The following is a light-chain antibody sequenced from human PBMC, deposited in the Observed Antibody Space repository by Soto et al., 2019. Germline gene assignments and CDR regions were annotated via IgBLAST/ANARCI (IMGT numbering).Light chain of an antibody. CDR2: AAS. Sequence: EIVLTQSPVTLSLSPGERATLSCRASRGLASSYLGWYQQKPGQPPRLLMYAASIRATGIPDRLSGSGSATDFTLTINRLEPEDSAVYYCQQYDASPPYTFGQGTKVDIK. CDR3: QQYDASPPYT. V-gene: IGKV3-20*01. CDR1: RGLASSY. J-gene: IGKJ2*01.